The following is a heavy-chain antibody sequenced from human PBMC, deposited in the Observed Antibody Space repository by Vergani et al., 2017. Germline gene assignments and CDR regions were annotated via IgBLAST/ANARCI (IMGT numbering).Heavy chain of an antibody. J-gene: IGHJ6*02. Sequence: VQLVESGGGLVKPGGSLRLSCAASGFTFSDFSMSWVRQAPGKGLDWVASIKRDGTETFYVDSVKGRFTISRDNAKNSLYLQMNSLRAEDTAVYYCARGMATIGGGYYYYYGMDVWGQGTTVTVSS. V-gene: IGHV3-7*04. CDR2: IKRDGTET. CDR1: GFTFSDFS. D-gene: IGHD5-12*01. CDR3: ARGMATIGGGYYYYYGMDV.